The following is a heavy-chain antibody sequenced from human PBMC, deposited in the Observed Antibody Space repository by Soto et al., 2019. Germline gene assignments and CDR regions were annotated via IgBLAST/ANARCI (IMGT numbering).Heavy chain of an antibody. Sequence: GGSLRLSCAAAGFTFSSYGRHWVRQAPGKGLEWVAVISYDGSNKYYADSVKGRFTISRDNSKNTLYLQMNSLRAEDTAVYYCARSSGVAGTLYYYGMDVWGQGTTVTVSS. D-gene: IGHD6-19*01. CDR2: ISYDGSNK. J-gene: IGHJ6*02. CDR3: ARSSGVAGTLYYYGMDV. V-gene: IGHV3-30*03. CDR1: GFTFSSYG.